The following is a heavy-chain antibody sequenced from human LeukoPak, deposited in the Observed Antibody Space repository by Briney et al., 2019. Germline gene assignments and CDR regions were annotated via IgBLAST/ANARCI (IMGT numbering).Heavy chain of an antibody. CDR1: GFTFSSYA. V-gene: IGHV3-64*01. J-gene: IGHJ4*02. CDR2: ISSNGGST. CDR3: ARVGSGWYIDY. Sequence: GGSLRLSCAASGFTFSSYAMHWVRQAPGKGLEYVSAISSNGGSTYYANSVKGRFTISRDNSKNTLYLQMGSLRAEDMAVYYCARVGSGWYIDYWGQGTLVPVSS. D-gene: IGHD6-19*01.